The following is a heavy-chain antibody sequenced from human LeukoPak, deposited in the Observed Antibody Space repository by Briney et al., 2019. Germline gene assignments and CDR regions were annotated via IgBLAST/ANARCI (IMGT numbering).Heavy chain of an antibody. V-gene: IGHV1-2*02. Sequence: ASVTVSCTASGYTFTGYYMHWVRQAPGQGLEWMGWINPNSGGTNYAKKFQGSDTMTRDTSVSTAYMELSRLRSDDTAVYYCAREDSSSWYSWGQGTLVTVSS. CDR1: GYTFTGYY. CDR3: AREDSSSWYS. D-gene: IGHD6-13*01. J-gene: IGHJ4*02. CDR2: INPNSGGT.